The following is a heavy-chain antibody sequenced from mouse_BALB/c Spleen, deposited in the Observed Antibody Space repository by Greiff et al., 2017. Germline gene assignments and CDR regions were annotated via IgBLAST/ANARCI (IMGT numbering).Heavy chain of an antibody. Sequence: EVQVVESGGGLVQPGGSLKLSCAASGFTFSSYTMSWVRQTPEKGLEWVAYISNGGGSTYYPDTVKGRFTISGDNAKNTLYLHMSSLKSEDTAMYYCARDGNYAWFAYWGQGTLVTVSA. V-gene: IGHV5-12-2*01. CDR3: ARDGNYAWFAY. CDR2: ISNGGGST. J-gene: IGHJ3*01. D-gene: IGHD2-1*01. CDR1: GFTFSSYT.